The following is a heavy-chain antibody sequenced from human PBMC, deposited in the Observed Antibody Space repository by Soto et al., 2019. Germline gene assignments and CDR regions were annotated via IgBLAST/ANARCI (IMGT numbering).Heavy chain of an antibody. CDR1: GFTFSSFA. CDR3: AKDQSDLHWYFDL. J-gene: IGHJ2*01. V-gene: IGHV3-23*01. Sequence: EVQLLESGGGLVQPGGSLRLSCAAPGFTFSSFAMSWVRQAPGKGLEWASAISGSGGTTYYADSVKGRFTISRDNSKNTLYLQMNSLRAEDTAVYYCAKDQSDLHWYFDLWGRGTLVTVSS. CDR2: ISGSGGTT.